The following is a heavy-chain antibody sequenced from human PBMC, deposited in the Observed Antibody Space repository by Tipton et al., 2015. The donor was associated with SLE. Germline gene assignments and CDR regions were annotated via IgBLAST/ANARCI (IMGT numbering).Heavy chain of an antibody. CDR1: GFTFSSYS. CDR3: ARDLLALGIGAFDI. V-gene: IGHV3-30*04. CDR2: ISYDGSNK. D-gene: IGHD7-27*01. Sequence: SLRLSCTASGFTFSSYSMHWVRQAPGKGLEWLSLISYDGSNKYYADSVKGRFTIFRDNSNHTLSLQMNSLRAEDTAVYYCARDLLALGIGAFDIWGQGTMVTVSS. J-gene: IGHJ3*02.